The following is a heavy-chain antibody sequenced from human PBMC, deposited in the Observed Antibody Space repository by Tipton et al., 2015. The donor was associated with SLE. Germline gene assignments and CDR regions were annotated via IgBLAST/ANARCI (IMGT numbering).Heavy chain of an antibody. V-gene: IGHV3-74*01. CDR2: INSDGSST. CDR1: GFTFSTYW. Sequence: SLRLSCAASGFTFSTYWMHWVRQAPGKGLVWVSGINSDGSSTFYADSVKGRFTISRDNAKNTLYLQMNSLRAEDTAVYYCATFGGSPDYWGQGTLVTVSS. D-gene: IGHD3-16*01. CDR3: ATFGGSPDY. J-gene: IGHJ4*02.